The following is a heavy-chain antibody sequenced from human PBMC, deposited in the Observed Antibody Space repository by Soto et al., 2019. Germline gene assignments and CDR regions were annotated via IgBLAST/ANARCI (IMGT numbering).Heavy chain of an antibody. Sequence: EVQLLEFGGGLVQPGGSLRLSCAASGFTFSTYAMNWVRQAPGKGLEWVSSVSGSGGSTYYADSVKGRFTISRDNSKNTLYLQMNSLTADDTAVYYCAKEGALLRFLVGGALQYWGQGTLVTVSS. CDR1: GFTFSTYA. CDR2: VSGSGGST. D-gene: IGHD3-3*01. V-gene: IGHV3-23*01. CDR3: AKEGALLRFLVGGALQY. J-gene: IGHJ1*01.